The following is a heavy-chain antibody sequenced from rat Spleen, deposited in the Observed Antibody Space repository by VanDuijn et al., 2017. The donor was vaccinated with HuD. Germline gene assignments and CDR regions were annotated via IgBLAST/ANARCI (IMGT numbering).Heavy chain of an antibody. D-gene: IGHD1-4*01. Sequence: EVQLVESDGGLVQPGRSLKLSCAVSGFTFSDNYMAWVRQAPGKGLEWDASITNTGGSTYYPDSVKGRFTISRDNAKSTLYLQMNSLRSEDTATYYCTQLPGYNYGFDYWGQGVMVTVSS. CDR2: ITNTGGST. V-gene: IGHV5-20*01. CDR1: GFTFSDNY. CDR3: TQLPGYNYGFDY. J-gene: IGHJ2*01.